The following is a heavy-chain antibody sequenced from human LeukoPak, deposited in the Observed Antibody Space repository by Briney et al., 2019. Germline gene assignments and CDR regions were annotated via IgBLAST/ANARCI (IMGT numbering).Heavy chain of an antibody. V-gene: IGHV4-34*01. CDR3: ARLGTAMVTGDY. CDR2: INQSGGT. CDR1: GGSCSDYY. D-gene: IGHD5-18*01. Sequence: SETLSLTCAVYGGSCSDYYWSWIRQPPGKGLEWIGEINQSGGTNYNPSLKSRVTTSVDTSKNQFSLKLSSVTAADTAVYYCARLGTAMVTGDYWGQGTLVTVSS. J-gene: IGHJ4*02.